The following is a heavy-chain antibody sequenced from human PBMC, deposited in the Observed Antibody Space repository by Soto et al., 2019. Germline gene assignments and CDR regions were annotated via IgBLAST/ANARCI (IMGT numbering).Heavy chain of an antibody. J-gene: IGHJ6*04. CDR3: AKDCDLMDF. V-gene: IGHV1-3*01. CDR2: INAGNGNT. Sequence: ASVKGSCKASGYTFTIYSMHWVRQAPGQRLEWMGWINAGNGNTKYSQKFQGRVTITRDTSASTAYMELSSLRSEDTAVYYCAKDCDLMDFWGKGTTVTVSA. CDR1: GYTFTIYS.